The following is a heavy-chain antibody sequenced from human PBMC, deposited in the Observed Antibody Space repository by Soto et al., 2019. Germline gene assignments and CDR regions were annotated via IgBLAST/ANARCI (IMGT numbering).Heavy chain of an antibody. D-gene: IGHD6-13*01. CDR3: ARDGAAAGPSYNWFDP. Sequence: VGSLRLSCAASGFTVSSNYMSWVRQAPGKGLEWVAVIWYDGSNKYYADSVKGRFTISRDNSKNTLYLQMNSLRAEDTAVYYCARDGAAAGPSYNWFDPWGQGTLVTVSS. V-gene: IGHV3-33*08. CDR1: GFTVSSNY. CDR2: IWYDGSNK. J-gene: IGHJ5*02.